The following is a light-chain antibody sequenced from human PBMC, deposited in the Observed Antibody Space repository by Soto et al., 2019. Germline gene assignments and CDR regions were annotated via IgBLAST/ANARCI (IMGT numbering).Light chain of an antibody. J-gene: IGKJ3*01. CDR3: QQYYSYPPL. CDR2: AAS. CDR1: QGISSY. V-gene: IGKV1-8*01. Sequence: AIRMTQSPSSFSASTGDGVTITCRASQGISSYLAWYQQKPGKAPKLLIYAASTLQSGVPSRFSGSGSGTDFTLTISCLQSEDFATYYCQQYYSYPPLFGPGTKVDIK.